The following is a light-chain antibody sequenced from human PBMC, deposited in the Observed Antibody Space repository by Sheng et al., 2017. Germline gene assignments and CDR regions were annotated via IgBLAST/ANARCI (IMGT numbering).Light chain of an antibody. CDR3: HQRAYWPLT. CDR2: DAS. CDR1: QSVSAY. V-gene: IGKV3-11*01. Sequence: PGERATLSCRASQSVSAYLAWYQQKLGQAPRLLIYDASKRATDVPARFSGGGSGTDFTLTINSLEPEDFAVYYCHQRAYWPLTFGGGTKVELK. J-gene: IGKJ4*01.